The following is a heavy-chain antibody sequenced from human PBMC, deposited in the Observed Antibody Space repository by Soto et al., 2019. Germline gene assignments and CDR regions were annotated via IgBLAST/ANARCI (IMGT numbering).Heavy chain of an antibody. J-gene: IGHJ4*02. V-gene: IGHV3-23*01. CDR3: AKGYADSDS. CDR1: GFAFSRHA. CDR2: ISNSDDTT. Sequence: EVQLFESGGGLVHPGGSLRLSCATSGFAFSRHAMSWVRQTPGRGLEWLSSISNSDDTTYYAASVKGRFTISRDMSKSTLFLQMSSLRAEDTAVYYCAKGYADSDSWGQGTQVTVSS. D-gene: IGHD5-18*01.